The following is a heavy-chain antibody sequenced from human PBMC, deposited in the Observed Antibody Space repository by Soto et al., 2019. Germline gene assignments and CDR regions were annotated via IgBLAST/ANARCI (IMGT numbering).Heavy chain of an antibody. V-gene: IGHV4-30-2*01. CDR2: IYHSGST. Sequence: SETLSLTCAVSGGSIGSGGYSWSWIRQPPGKGLEWIGYIYHSGSTYYNPSLKSRVTISVDRSKNQFSLKLSSVTAADTAVYYCARSRHYDFWSGYPNWFDPWGQGTLVTVSS. CDR3: ARSRHYDFWSGYPNWFDP. J-gene: IGHJ5*02. CDR1: GGSIGSGGYS. D-gene: IGHD3-3*01.